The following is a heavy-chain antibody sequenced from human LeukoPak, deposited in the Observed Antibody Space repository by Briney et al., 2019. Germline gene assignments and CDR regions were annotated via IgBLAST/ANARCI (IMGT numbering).Heavy chain of an antibody. J-gene: IGHJ4*02. Sequence: SETLSLTCTVSGGSITSSSYYWGWVRQPPGKGLEWIGSIYYSGNTYYKPSLKSRVTISVDTSKNQFSLKLSSVTAADTAVYYCARHDGSNNLDYWGQGTLVTVSS. V-gene: IGHV4-39*01. CDR2: IYYSGNT. CDR3: ARHDGSNNLDY. D-gene: IGHD1-14*01. CDR1: GGSITSSSYY.